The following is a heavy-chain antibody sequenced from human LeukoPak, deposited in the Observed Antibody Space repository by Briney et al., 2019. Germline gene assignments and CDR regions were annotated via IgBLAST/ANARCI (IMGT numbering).Heavy chain of an antibody. D-gene: IGHD5-18*01. Sequence: GGSLRLSCSASGFTFSSYAMHWVRQAPGKGLEYVSAISSNGGSTYYADSVKGRFTISRDNSKNTLYLQVSSLRAEDTAVYYCVKENTAMVFVYWGQGTLVTVSS. CDR3: VKENTAMVFVY. J-gene: IGHJ4*02. CDR1: GFTFSSYA. CDR2: ISSNGGST. V-gene: IGHV3-64D*06.